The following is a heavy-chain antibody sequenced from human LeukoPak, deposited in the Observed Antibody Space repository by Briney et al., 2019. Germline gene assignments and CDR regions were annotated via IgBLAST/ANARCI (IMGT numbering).Heavy chain of an antibody. V-gene: IGHV4-39*07. CDR1: GGSISSSSYY. J-gene: IGHJ5*02. CDR2: IYYSGST. Sequence: SETLSLTCTVSGGSISSSSYYWGWIRQPPGKGLEWIGSIYYSGSTYYNPSLKSRVTISVDTSKNQFSLKLSSVTAADTAVYYCARELERRYHWFDPWGQGTLVTVSS. D-gene: IGHD1-1*01. CDR3: ARELERRYHWFDP.